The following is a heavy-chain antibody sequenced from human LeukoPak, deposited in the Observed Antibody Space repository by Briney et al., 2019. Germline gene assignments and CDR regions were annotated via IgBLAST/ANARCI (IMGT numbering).Heavy chain of an antibody. D-gene: IGHD3-22*01. CDR3: AKGSYYYDSTGYSPVPGD. J-gene: IGHJ4*02. CDR2: ISGNGASI. CDR1: GLSFSSYG. Sequence: GGSLRLSCAASGLSFSSYGMSWVRQAPGQGLEWVSSISGNGASIYYADSVKGRFTISKDNSKNTLHLQMNSLRAEDTAVYFCAKGSYYYDSTGYSPVPGDWGQGTLVTVSS. V-gene: IGHV3-23*01.